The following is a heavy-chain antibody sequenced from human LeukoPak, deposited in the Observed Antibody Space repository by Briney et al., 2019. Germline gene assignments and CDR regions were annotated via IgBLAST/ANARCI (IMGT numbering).Heavy chain of an antibody. CDR1: GYTLTSYY. V-gene: IGHV1-46*01. CDR2: INPSGGST. CDR3: ARGYCRGGSCYSWFDP. D-gene: IGHD2-15*01. Sequence: ASVKVSCKESGYTLTSYYMHWVRQAPGQGLEWMGIINPSGGSTSYAQKFQGRVTMTRDTSTSTVYMELSSMRSEDTAVYYCARGYCRGGSCYSWFDPWGQGPLVTVSS. J-gene: IGHJ5*02.